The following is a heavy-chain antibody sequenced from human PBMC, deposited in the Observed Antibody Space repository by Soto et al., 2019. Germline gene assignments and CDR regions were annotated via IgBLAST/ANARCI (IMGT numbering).Heavy chain of an antibody. CDR3: TRHFYYSMDV. Sequence: QVQLQESGPGLVKPSETLSLTCTVSGSSVANDNWWSWVRQSPGKGVEWIGEVQHSVGNNNRPSLTGRVTISVDKSTNQFSLQLHSVPAADSAVYFCTRHFYYSMDVWGQGTTVTVS. V-gene: IGHV4-4*02. CDR1: GSSVANDNW. CDR2: VQHSVGN. J-gene: IGHJ6*02.